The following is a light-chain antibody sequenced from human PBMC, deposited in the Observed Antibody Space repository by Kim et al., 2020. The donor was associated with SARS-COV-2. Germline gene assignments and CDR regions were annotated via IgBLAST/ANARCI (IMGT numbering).Light chain of an antibody. CDR3: QQYDNSLYT. J-gene: IGKJ2*01. Sequence: SPVETATPSCRASQSVRHSYLVWYQQKFGQAPKLLIYGTSSRATDIPDRFSGSGSGTDFTLTITNLEPEDFAVYYCQQYDNSLYTFGQGTKLEI. CDR1: QSVRHSY. V-gene: IGKV3-20*01. CDR2: GTS.